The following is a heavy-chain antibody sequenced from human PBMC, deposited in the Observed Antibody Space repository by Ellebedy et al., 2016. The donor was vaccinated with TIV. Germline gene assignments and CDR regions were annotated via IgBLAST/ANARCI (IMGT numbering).Heavy chain of an antibody. CDR3: ARDPGAHCGGNCLHFDY. V-gene: IGHV1-18*04. Sequence: ASVKVSCXTSGYIFSVYGVSWIRQAPGQGLEWLGWISGHNGETEYAQKFQGRVTMTTDTSTSTAYMDVRNLKSDDTAVYFCARDPGAHCGGNCLHFDYWGQGTLITVSS. CDR2: ISGHNGET. J-gene: IGHJ4*02. D-gene: IGHD2-21*01. CDR1: GYIFSVYG.